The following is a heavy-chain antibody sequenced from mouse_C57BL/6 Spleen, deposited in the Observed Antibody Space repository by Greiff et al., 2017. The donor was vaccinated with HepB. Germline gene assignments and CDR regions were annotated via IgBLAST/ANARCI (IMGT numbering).Heavy chain of an antibody. V-gene: IGHV1-18*01. D-gene: IGHD1-1*01. CDR2: INPNNGGT. CDR1: GYTFTDYN. CDR3: ARSYYDGSSPYYFDY. Sequence: VQLQQSGPELVKPGASVKIPCKASGYTFTDYNMDWVKQSHGKSLEWIGDINPNNGGTIYNQKFKGKATLTVDKSSSTAYMELRSLTSEDTAVYYCARSYYDGSSPYYFDYWGQGTTLTVSS. J-gene: IGHJ2*01.